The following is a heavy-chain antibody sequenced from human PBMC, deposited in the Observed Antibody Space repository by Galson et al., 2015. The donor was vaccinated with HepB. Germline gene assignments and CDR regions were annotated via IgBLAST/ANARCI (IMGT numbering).Heavy chain of an antibody. CDR2: IWYDGSNK. D-gene: IGHD6-19*01. V-gene: IGHV3-33*08. CDR3: ARDPYSSGWLTEF. CDR1: GFTFSSYG. J-gene: IGHJ4*02. Sequence: SLRLSCAASGFTFSSYGMHWVRQAPGKGLEWVAVIWYDGSNKYYADSVKGRFTISRDNSKNTLYLQMNSLRAEDTAVYYCARDPYSSGWLTEFWGQGTLVTVSS.